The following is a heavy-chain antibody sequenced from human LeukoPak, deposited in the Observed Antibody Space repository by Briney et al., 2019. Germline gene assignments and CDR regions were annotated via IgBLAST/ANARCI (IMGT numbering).Heavy chain of an antibody. V-gene: IGHV1-24*01. CDR1: GYTLTELS. Sequence: ASVKVSCKVSGYTLTELSMHWVRQAPGKGLEWMGGFDPEDGETIYAQKFQGRVTMTEDTSTDTAYMELSSLRSEDTAVYYCARDLADPVVAAKEFYYYYYMDVWGKGTTVTVSS. CDR3: ARDLADPVVAAKEFYYYYYMDV. J-gene: IGHJ6*03. CDR2: FDPEDGET. D-gene: IGHD2-15*01.